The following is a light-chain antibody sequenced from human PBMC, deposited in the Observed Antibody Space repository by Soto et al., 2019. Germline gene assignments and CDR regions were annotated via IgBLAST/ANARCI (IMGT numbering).Light chain of an antibody. V-gene: IGKV1-9*01. Sequence: DIQLTQSPSFLSASVGDRVTVTCRASQGISSYLAWYHQKPGKAPKLLIYAASTLQSGVPSRFSGSGSGTEFTLTISSLQPDDFATYYCQQYNSYSEAFGQGTKVDIK. J-gene: IGKJ1*01. CDR2: AAS. CDR3: QQYNSYSEA. CDR1: QGISSY.